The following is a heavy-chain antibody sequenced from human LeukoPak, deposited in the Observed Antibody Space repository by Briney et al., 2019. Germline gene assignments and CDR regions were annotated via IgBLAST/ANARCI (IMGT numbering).Heavy chain of an antibody. J-gene: IGHJ4*02. D-gene: IGHD6-13*01. V-gene: IGHV4-59*08. Sequence: SETLSLTCTVSGGSISSYYWSWIRQPPGKGLEWIGYIYYSGSTNYNPSLKSRVTISVDTSKNQFSLKLGSVTAADTAVYYCARWSAAGFDYWGQGTLVTVAS. CDR1: GGSISSYY. CDR3: ARWSAAGFDY. CDR2: IYYSGST.